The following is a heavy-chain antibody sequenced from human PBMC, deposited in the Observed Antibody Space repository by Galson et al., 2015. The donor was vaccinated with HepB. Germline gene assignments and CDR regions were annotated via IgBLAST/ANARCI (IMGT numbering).Heavy chain of an antibody. J-gene: IGHJ6*03. CDR1: GGTFSSYA. CDR3: ARGGGSSGWYREVLGYYYYYMDV. D-gene: IGHD6-19*01. CDR2: IIPILGIA. Sequence: SVKVSCKASGGTFSSYAISWVRQAPGQGLEWMGGIIPILGIANYAQKFQGRVTITADKSTSTAYMELSSLRSEDTAVYYCARGGGSSGWYREVLGYYYYYMDVWGKGTTVTVSS. V-gene: IGHV1-69*10.